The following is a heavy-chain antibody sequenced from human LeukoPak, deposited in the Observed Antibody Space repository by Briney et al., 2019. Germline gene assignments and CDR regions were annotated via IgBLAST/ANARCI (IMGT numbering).Heavy chain of an antibody. D-gene: IGHD3-16*01. CDR3: AKDQGVVGSYDY. CDR2: IPSDGSYE. Sequence: GGSLRLSCAASGFTFSAFGMNWVRHVPGKGLQWLAFIPSDGSYEFYADYVKGRFTISRDNSKKTVFLQMNSLRPEDTATYYCAKDQGVVGSYDYWGQGALVTVSS. J-gene: IGHJ4*02. V-gene: IGHV3-30*02. CDR1: GFTFSAFG.